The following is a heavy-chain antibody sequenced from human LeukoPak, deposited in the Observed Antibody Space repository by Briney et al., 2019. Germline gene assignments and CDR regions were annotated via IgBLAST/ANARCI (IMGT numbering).Heavy chain of an antibody. J-gene: IGHJ6*03. CDR1: GGSFSGYY. V-gene: IGHV4-34*01. D-gene: IGHD4-23*01. CDR3: ARGVVTPPIYYYYYMDV. Sequence: SETLSLTCAVYGGSFSGYYWSWMRHPPGKGLEWIGEINHRGSTNYNPSLRSRVTISVDTSKNQFSLKLSSVTAADTAVYYCARGVVTPPIYYYYYMDVWGKGTTVTVSS. CDR2: INHRGST.